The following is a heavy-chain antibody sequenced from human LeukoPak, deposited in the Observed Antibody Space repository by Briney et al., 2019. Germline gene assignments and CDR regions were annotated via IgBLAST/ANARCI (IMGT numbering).Heavy chain of an antibody. D-gene: IGHD7-27*01. Sequence: GGSLRLSCAASGFTFSSYSMNWVRQAPGKGLEWVSSISSSSSYIYYVDSVKGRFTISRDNAKNSLYLQMNSLRAEDTAVYYCARLTGTSDYWGQGTLVTVSS. CDR3: ARLTGTSDY. J-gene: IGHJ4*02. V-gene: IGHV3-21*01. CDR2: ISSSSSYI. CDR1: GFTFSSYS.